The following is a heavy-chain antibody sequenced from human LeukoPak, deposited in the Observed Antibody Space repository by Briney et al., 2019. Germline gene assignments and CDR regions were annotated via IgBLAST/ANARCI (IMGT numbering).Heavy chain of an antibody. CDR1: GFTFSSDG. V-gene: IGHV3-30*02. CDR2: IRYDGSNK. J-gene: IGHJ4*02. CDR3: ASLVVPAANFDY. Sequence: PGGSLRLSCAASGFTFSSDGMHWVRQAPGKGLEWVAFIRYDGSNKYYADSVKGRFTISRDNSKNTLYLQMNSLRAEDTAVYYCASLVVPAANFDYWGQGTLVTVSS. D-gene: IGHD2-2*01.